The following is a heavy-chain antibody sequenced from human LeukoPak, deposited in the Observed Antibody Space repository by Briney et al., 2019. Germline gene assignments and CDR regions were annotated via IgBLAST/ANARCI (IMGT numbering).Heavy chain of an antibody. CDR2: IIPIYDAS. Sequence: SVKVSCKTCGGSFSSYAFSWMRQAPGQGLELMGRIIPIYDASDYAQMFQGRVSITTDESTNTVHMEVSSLTFEDTAVYYCAREPLGCGGDCHFDYWGQGTLVTVSS. J-gene: IGHJ4*02. D-gene: IGHD2-21*02. CDR3: AREPLGCGGDCHFDY. V-gene: IGHV1-69*05. CDR1: GGSFSSYA.